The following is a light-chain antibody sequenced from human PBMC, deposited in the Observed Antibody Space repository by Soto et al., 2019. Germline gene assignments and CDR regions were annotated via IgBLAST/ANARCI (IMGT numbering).Light chain of an antibody. J-gene: IGKJ1*01. CDR3: QQYGSSSWT. V-gene: IGKV3-20*01. CDR2: ATS. Sequence: ELVLTQSPGTLSLSPGERATLSCRASQSVSSSYLAWYQQKPGQAPRLLIYATSTRATGVPDRFSGSGSGTDFTLTISSLEPEDFAVYYCQQYGSSSWTFGQGSKVEI. CDR1: QSVSSSY.